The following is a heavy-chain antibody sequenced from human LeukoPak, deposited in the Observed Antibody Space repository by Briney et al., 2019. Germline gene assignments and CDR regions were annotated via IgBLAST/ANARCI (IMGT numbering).Heavy chain of an antibody. V-gene: IGHV3-7*01. CDR3: ARDRGYSGSLKSGFDY. D-gene: IGHD1-26*01. Sequence: GGSLRLSCAASGFTFSSYWMSWVRQAPGKGLEWVANIKQDESEKYYVDSVKGRFTISRDNAKNSLYLQMNSLRAEDTAVYYCARDRGYSGSLKSGFDYWGQGTLVTVSS. CDR2: IKQDESEK. CDR1: GFTFSSYW. J-gene: IGHJ4*02.